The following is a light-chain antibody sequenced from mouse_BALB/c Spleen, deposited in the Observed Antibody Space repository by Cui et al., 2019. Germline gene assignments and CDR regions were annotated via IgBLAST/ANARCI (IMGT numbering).Light chain of an antibody. J-gene: IGKJ5*01. CDR3: QHHYGTPLT. CDR2: NAK. V-gene: IGKV12-44*01. Sequence: DIQMTQSPASLSASVGETVTITCRASENIYSYLAWYQQKQGKSPQLLVYNAKTLAEGVPSRFSGSGSGTQFSLKINSLQPEDFGSYYCQHHYGTPLTFGAGTNLELK. CDR1: ENIYSY.